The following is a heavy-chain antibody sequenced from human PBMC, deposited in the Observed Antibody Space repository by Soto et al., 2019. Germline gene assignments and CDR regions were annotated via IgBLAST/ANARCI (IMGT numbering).Heavy chain of an antibody. J-gene: IGHJ4*02. V-gene: IGHV4-59*01. CDR2: LHYSGSA. D-gene: IGHD3-16*01. CDR1: GASMSDYY. Sequence: QVPLPESGPGLVKPSETLSLTCSVSGASMSDYYWSWIRQSPGQGLEHIGYLHYSGSAHYNPSLKSRVTISIDTSKNQFSRKLTSVIAADTAIYYFARSEHTFAGVVWGQGIMVIVSS. CDR3: ARSEHTFAGVV.